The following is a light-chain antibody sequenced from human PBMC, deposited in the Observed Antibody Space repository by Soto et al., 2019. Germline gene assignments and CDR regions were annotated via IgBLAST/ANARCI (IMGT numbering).Light chain of an antibody. CDR2: GAS. CDR1: QSVDSRH. V-gene: IGKV3-20*01. CDR3: QHYGASPYT. J-gene: IGKJ2*01. Sequence: EIVFTQSPGTLSLSPGERATLSGWASQSVDSRHLAWYQQKPGQAPRLLIYGASNRATGIPDRFSGSGSGTDFTLTISRLEPEDFAVYYCQHYGASPYTFGQGTELEIK.